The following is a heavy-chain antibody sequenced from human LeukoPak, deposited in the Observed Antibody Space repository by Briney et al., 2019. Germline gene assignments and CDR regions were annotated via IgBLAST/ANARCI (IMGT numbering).Heavy chain of an antibody. CDR2: IYYSGSS. CDR1: GGSISSGGYY. Sequence: SQTLSLTCTISGGSISSGGYYWSWIRQHPGKGLEWIGYIYYSGSSYYNPSLKTRVTISVDTSKNQFSLKLTSVTAADTAVYYCARGEMATTYYFDFWGQGTLVTVSS. CDR3: ARGEMATTYYFDF. V-gene: IGHV4-31*03. D-gene: IGHD5-24*01. J-gene: IGHJ4*02.